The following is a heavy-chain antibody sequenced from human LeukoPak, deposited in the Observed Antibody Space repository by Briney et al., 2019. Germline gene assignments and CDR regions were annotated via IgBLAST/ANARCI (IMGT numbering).Heavy chain of an antibody. CDR2: IYYSGST. Sequence: SETLSLTCTVSGGSISSYYWSWIRQPPGKGLEWIGYIYYSGSTNYNPSLKSRVTISVDKSKNQFSLKLSSVTAADTAVYYCARVPIVVVPDAFDIWGQGTMVTVSS. CDR3: ARVPIVVVPDAFDI. J-gene: IGHJ3*02. CDR1: GGSISSYY. V-gene: IGHV4-59*12. D-gene: IGHD3-22*01.